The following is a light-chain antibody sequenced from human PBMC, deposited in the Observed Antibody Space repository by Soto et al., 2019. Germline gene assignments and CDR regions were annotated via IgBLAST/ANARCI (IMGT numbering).Light chain of an antibody. CDR3: QQGYSTPRT. CDR1: QSISSN. V-gene: IGKV1-39*01. Sequence: DIQTTQSPYSLSASVGDRVTITCRASQSISSNLNWYQQKPGKAPKLLIYGASILQSGVTSRFSGSESGTDFNLIISSLQTEDFATYYGQQGYSTPRTFGQGTKLAVK. J-gene: IGKJ2*01. CDR2: GAS.